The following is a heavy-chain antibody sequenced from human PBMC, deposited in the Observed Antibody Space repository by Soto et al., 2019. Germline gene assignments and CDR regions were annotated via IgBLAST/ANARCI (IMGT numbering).Heavy chain of an antibody. D-gene: IGHD5-12*01. J-gene: IGHJ6*02. CDR2: ISAYNGNT. CDR3: ARVSGYDLGPGMDSGYGMDV. V-gene: IGHV1-18*01. Sequence: QVQLVQSGAEVKKPGASVKVSCKASGYTFTSYGISWVRQAPGQGLEWMGWISAYNGNTNYAQKLQGRVTMTTDTSTSTAYMELRSLRADDTAVYYCARVSGYDLGPGMDSGYGMDVWGQGTTVTVSS. CDR1: GYTFTSYG.